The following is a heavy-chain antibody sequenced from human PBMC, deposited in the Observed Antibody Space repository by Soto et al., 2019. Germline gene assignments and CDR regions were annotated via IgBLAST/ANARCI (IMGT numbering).Heavy chain of an antibody. J-gene: IGHJ6*03. V-gene: IGHV3-33*01. CDR2: IWYDGSNK. CDR3: ARDRHDFWSGYYYYYYMDV. CDR1: GFTLSSYG. Sequence: AGGSLRLCCAASGFTLSSYGMHWVRQAPGKGLEWVAVIWYDGSNKYYADSVKGRFTISRDNSKNTLYLQMNSLRAEDTAVYYCARDRHDFWSGYYYYYYMDVWGKGTTVTVSS. D-gene: IGHD3-3*01.